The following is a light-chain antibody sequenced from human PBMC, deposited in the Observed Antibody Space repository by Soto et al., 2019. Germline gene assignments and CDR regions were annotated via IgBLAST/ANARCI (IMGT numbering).Light chain of an antibody. J-gene: IGKJ1*01. CDR3: QQCYSSPRT. CDR1: QSISTY. CDR2: AAS. Sequence: DIQMTQSPSTLSASVGDRVTITCRASQSISTYLNWYQQKLGRAPTLLIYAASSLQSGVPSRFSGGGSGTDFTLTISSLQTEDFAMYFCQQCYSSPRTFGQGTKVDIK. V-gene: IGKV1-39*01.